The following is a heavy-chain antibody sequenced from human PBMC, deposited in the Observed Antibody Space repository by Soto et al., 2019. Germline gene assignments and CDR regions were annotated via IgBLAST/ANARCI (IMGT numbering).Heavy chain of an antibody. J-gene: IGHJ6*02. D-gene: IGHD3-10*01. CDR2: IYSGGST. V-gene: IGHV3-66*01. CDR3: AREDLYGSGSYSAYYYYYYMDV. CDR1: GFTVSSNY. Sequence: LRLSCAASGFTVSSNYMSWVRQAPGKGLEWVSVIYSGGSTYYADSVKGRFTISRDNSKNTLYLQMNSLRAEDTAVYYCAREDLYGSGSYSAYYYYYYMDVWGQGTTVTVSS.